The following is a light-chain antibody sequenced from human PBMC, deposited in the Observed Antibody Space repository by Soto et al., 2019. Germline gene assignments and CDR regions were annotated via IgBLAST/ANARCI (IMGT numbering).Light chain of an antibody. CDR1: SSDVGGYNF. V-gene: IGLV2-8*01. J-gene: IGLJ1*01. CDR2: KVS. CDR3: SSFAGSSFYV. Sequence: QSVLTQPPSASGSPGQSVTISCTGTSSDVGGYNFVSWYQQHPGKAPKLLIFKVSERPSGVPDRFSGSKSGNTASLTVSGLQADDEADYYCSSFAGSSFYVFGSGTKLTVL.